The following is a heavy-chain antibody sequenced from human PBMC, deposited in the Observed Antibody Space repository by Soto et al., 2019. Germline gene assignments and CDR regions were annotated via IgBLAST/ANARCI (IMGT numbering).Heavy chain of an antibody. V-gene: IGHV3-30-3*01. CDR2: ISNDGSNK. Sequence: QVQLVESGGGVVQPGRSLRLSCAASGFIFSSYSMHWVRQAPGKGLEWVAMISNDGSNKDYVDSVKGRFTISRDNSNNTPSLQMNSLRAEDTAVYYCARDQFRVAFEIWGQGTMVTVSS. D-gene: IGHD2-21*01. J-gene: IGHJ3*02. CDR3: ARDQFRVAFEI. CDR1: GFIFSSYS.